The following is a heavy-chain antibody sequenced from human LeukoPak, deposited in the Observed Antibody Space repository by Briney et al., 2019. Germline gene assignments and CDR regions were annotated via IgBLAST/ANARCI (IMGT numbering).Heavy chain of an antibody. CDR1: GFTFSNYV. J-gene: IGHJ6*02. Sequence: GGSLRLSCVASGFTFSNYVMSWVRQAPGQGLQWVSAISDNGGTTYYADSVKGRFTISTDNSKNTLYLQMNSLRAEDAAVYYCAKDGDSSGYYLYGMDVWGQGTTVTVSS. D-gene: IGHD3-22*01. CDR2: ISDNGGTT. V-gene: IGHV3-23*01. CDR3: AKDGDSSGYYLYGMDV.